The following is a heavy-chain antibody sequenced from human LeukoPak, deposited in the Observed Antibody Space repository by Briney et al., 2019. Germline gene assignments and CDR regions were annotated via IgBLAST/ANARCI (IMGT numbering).Heavy chain of an antibody. V-gene: IGHV1-69*04. CDR1: GGTFSSYA. CDR3: ARGRDKRGAFDI. Sequence: VASVTVTFKASGGTFSSYAISWVRQAPGQGLEWMGRIIPILGIANYAQKFQGRVTITADKSTSTAYMELSSLRSEDTAVYYCARGRDKRGAFDIWGQGTMVTVSS. CDR2: IIPILGIA. J-gene: IGHJ3*02. D-gene: IGHD3-10*01.